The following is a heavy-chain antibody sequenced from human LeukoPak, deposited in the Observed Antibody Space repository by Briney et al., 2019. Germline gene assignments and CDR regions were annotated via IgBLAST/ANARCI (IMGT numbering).Heavy chain of an antibody. D-gene: IGHD3-10*01. Sequence: ASVKVSCKASGYTFTSYGISWVRQAPGQGLEWMGGIIPIFGTANYAQKFQGRVTITADESTSTAYMELSSLRSEDTAVYYCARSTIYGSGSYWGVVDYWGQGTLVTVSS. V-gene: IGHV1-69*13. CDR3: ARSTIYGSGSYWGVVDY. CDR1: GYTFTSYG. J-gene: IGHJ4*02. CDR2: IIPIFGTA.